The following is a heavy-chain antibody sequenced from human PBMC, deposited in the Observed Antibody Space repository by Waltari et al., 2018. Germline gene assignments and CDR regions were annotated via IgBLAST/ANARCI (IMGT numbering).Heavy chain of an antibody. Sequence: EVQLVESGGGLVQPGGSLRLSCAASGFTFRSYWMSWVRQAPGTWLEWVANIKQDGSEKYDVDSVKGRFTISRDNAKNSLYLQMNSLRAEDTAVYYCARSGDYGDKYMGYWGQGTLVTVSS. CDR2: IKQDGSEK. J-gene: IGHJ4*02. CDR1: GFTFRSYW. D-gene: IGHD4-17*01. V-gene: IGHV3-7*01. CDR3: ARSGDYGDKYMGY.